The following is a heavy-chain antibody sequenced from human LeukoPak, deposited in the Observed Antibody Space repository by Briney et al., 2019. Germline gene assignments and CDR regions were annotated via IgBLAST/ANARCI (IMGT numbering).Heavy chain of an antibody. CDR2: ISGSSDTM. Sequence: GGSLRLSCAVSGLTFSDYYMSWIRQAPGKRLEWVSYISGSSDTMDYADSVKGRFTISRDNAENTLHLQMNSLRAEDTAVYYCARTLLSYCGGDCYSHSFGVWGQGTLVAVSS. CDR3: ARTLLSYCGGDCYSHSFGV. CDR1: GLTFSDYY. J-gene: IGHJ3*01. V-gene: IGHV3-11*01. D-gene: IGHD2-21*02.